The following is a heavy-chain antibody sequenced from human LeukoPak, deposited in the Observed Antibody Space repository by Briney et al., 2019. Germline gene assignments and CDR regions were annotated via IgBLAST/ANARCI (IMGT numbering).Heavy chain of an antibody. V-gene: IGHV3-21*01. J-gene: IGHJ4*02. CDR2: ISSSTSYI. CDR3: ARENSGSYYQFDC. D-gene: IGHD1-26*01. CDR1: GFIFSTYS. Sequence: GGSLRLSCAASGFIFSTYSMNWVRQAPGRGLEWVSSISSSTSYIYYADSVKGRFTISRDNAKNSLYLQMNSLRPEDTAVYYCARENSGSYYQFDCWGQGTLVTVSS.